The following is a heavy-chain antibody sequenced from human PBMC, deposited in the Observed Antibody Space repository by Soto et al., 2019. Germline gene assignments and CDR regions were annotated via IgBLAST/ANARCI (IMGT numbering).Heavy chain of an antibody. CDR2: IYYSGST. CDR3: ARQGRYYDFWSGTYYYYMDV. J-gene: IGHJ6*03. D-gene: IGHD3-3*01. CDR1: GGSISSYY. V-gene: IGHV4-59*08. Sequence: PSETLSLTCTVSGGSISSYYWSWIRQPPGKGLEWIGYIYYSGSTNYNPSLKSRVTISVDTSKNQFSLKLSSVTAADTAVYYCARQGRYYDFWSGTYYYYMDVWGKGTTVTVSS.